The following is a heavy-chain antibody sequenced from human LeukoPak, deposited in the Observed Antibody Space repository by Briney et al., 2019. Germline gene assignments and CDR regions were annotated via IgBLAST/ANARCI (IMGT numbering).Heavy chain of an antibody. CDR1: GGTFSSYT. J-gene: IGHJ6*03. CDR2: IIPILGIA. D-gene: IGHD3-9*01. V-gene: IGHV1-69*02. Sequence: SVRVSCKASGGTFSSYTISWVRQAPGQGLEWMGRIIPILGIANYAQKFQGRVTITADKSTSTAYMELSSLRSEDTAVYYCASNYDILTGYYPDYYYYYMDVWGKGTTVTVSS. CDR3: ASNYDILTGYYPDYYYYYMDV.